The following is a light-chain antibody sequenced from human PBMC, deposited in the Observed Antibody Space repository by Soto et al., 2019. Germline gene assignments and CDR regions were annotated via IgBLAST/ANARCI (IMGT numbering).Light chain of an antibody. CDR3: QHYGGALWT. Sequence: IGLTQSPCTLSLSPGERATLSCGASQSIXSDFCWYQQKPGQAPRFLXDAASSSATGSPDRLSGSGSGTDFTRTIRRLEPDDCVVYFCQHYGGALWTFGQGTKVDIK. V-gene: IGKV3-20*01. CDR1: QSIXSDF. CDR2: AAS. J-gene: IGKJ1*01.